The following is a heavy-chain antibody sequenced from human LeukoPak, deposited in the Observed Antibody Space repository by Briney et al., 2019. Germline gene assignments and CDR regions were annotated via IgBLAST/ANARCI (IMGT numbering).Heavy chain of an antibody. CDR1: GYSFTSYW. Sequence: GESLKISCKGSGYSFTSYWIGWVRQMPGKGLEWMGIIYPGDSDTRYSPSFQGQVTISADKSISTAYLQWSSLKASDTAMYYCARRDIVVVPAATGAFDIWGQGTMVTVSS. CDR2: IYPGDSDT. V-gene: IGHV5-51*01. D-gene: IGHD2-2*01. J-gene: IGHJ3*02. CDR3: ARRDIVVVPAATGAFDI.